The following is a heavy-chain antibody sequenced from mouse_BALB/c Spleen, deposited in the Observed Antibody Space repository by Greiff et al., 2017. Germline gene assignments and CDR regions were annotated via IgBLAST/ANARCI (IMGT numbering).Heavy chain of an antibody. CDR2: INPSTGYT. CDR3: ARKRYGNDAMDY. CDR1: GYTFTSYW. Sequence: VQLVESGAELAKPGASVKMSCKASGYTFTSYWMHWVKQRPGQGLEWIGYINPSTGYTEYNQKFKDKATLTADKSSSTAYMQLSSLTSEDSAVYYCARKRYGNDAMDYWGQGTSVTVSS. J-gene: IGHJ4*01. V-gene: IGHV1-7*01. D-gene: IGHD2-10*02.